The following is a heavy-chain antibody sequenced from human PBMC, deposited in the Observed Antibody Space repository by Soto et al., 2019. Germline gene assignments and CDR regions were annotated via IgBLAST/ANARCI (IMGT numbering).Heavy chain of an antibody. V-gene: IGHV4-31*03. CDR2: INNSGST. CDR3: VSPSNGYTSGMDV. D-gene: IGHD5-18*01. J-gene: IGHJ6*02. CDR1: GGSISSGGNY. Sequence: QVQLQESGPGLVKPSQTLSLTCNVSGGSISSGGNYWGWIRQHPGKGLEWIGDINNSGSTYYNPSLQSRVTISLDTSKNQFSLKLSSVTAADTAVYYCVSPSNGYTSGMDVWGQGTTVTVSS.